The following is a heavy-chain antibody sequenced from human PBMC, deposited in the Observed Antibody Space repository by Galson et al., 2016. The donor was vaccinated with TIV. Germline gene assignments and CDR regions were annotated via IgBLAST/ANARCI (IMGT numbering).Heavy chain of an antibody. Sequence: SVKVSCKASGYTFTTNEIHWVRQAPGQGLVWMALINPLGGSTNYAQQFQGRVTMTRDTSTTTVYMELNSLGFEDTAVYYCARGGSCGGDCYYFDFWGQGTLVTVSS. CDR1: GYTFTTNE. J-gene: IGHJ4*02. CDR3: ARGGSCGGDCYYFDF. D-gene: IGHD2-21*02. V-gene: IGHV1-46*01. CDR2: INPLGGST.